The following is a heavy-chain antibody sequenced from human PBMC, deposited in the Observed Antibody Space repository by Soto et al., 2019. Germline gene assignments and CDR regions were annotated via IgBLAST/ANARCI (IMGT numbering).Heavy chain of an antibody. CDR2: IKQDGSEK. V-gene: IGHV3-7*01. CDR3: ERHCLAATGTIYYFDY. J-gene: IGHJ4*02. CDR1: GFTFSSYW. D-gene: IGHD6-13*01. Sequence: PGGSLRLSCAASGFTFSSYWMSWVRQAPGKGLEWVANIKQDGSEKYYVDSVKGRFTISRDNAKNSLYLQMNSLRAEDTAVYYCERHCLAATGTIYYFDYWGQGTLVTVSS.